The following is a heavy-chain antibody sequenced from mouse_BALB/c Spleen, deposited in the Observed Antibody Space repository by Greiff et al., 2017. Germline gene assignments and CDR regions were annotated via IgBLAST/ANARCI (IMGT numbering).Heavy chain of an antibody. D-gene: IGHD2-14*01. V-gene: IGHV2-2*02. CDR2: IWSGGST. J-gene: IGHJ4*01. Sequence: VQLQQSGPGLVQPSQSLSITCTVSGFSLTSYGVHWVRQSPGKGLEWLGVIWSGGSTDYNAACISRLSISKDNSKSQVFFKMNSLQANDTAIYYCARDRYDGDAMDYWGQGTSVTVSS. CDR1: GFSLTSYG. CDR3: ARDRYDGDAMDY.